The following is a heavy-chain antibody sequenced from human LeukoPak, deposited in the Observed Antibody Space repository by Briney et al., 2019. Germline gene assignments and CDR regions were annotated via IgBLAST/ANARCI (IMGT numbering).Heavy chain of an antibody. D-gene: IGHD3-10*01. CDR1: GGSISSYY. CDR3: ATLTPPGCFTP. V-gene: IGHV4-59*12. Sequence: SETLYLTCTVSGGSISSYYWSWIRQPPGKGLEWIGYIYYSGSTNYNPSLKSRVTISVDTSKNQFSLKLSSVTAADTAVYYCATLTPPGCFTPWGQGTRATVSS. J-gene: IGHJ5*02. CDR2: IYYSGST.